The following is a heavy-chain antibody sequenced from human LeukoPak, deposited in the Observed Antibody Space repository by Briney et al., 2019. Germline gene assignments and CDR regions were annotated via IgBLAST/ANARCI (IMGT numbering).Heavy chain of an antibody. CDR1: GGSISNYY. J-gene: IGHJ2*01. D-gene: IGHD6-19*01. Sequence: SETLSLTCTVSGGSISNYYWSWIRQPPGKGLEWIGYIYYSGSTNHNPSLKGRVTISVDTSKNQFSLRLSSVTAADTAVYYCARVLEGSSGQHWYFDLWGRGTLVTVSS. CDR2: IYYSGST. V-gene: IGHV4-59*08. CDR3: ARVLEGSSGQHWYFDL.